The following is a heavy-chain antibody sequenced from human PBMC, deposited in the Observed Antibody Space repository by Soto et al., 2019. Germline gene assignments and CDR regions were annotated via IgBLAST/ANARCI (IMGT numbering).Heavy chain of an antibody. J-gene: IGHJ5*02. CDR1: GGTFSSYA. V-gene: IGHV1-69*12. CDR3: ARDAIAARPFDWFDP. CDR2: IIPMFGIT. D-gene: IGHD6-6*01. Sequence: QVQLVQSGAEVKKPGSSVKVSCKASGGTFSSYAINWVRQAPGQGLELMGGIIPMFGITIYAEKFQGTVTITADESTSTAYMALGSPKSEDRAVYYFARDAIAARPFDWFDPWGQGTLVTVSS.